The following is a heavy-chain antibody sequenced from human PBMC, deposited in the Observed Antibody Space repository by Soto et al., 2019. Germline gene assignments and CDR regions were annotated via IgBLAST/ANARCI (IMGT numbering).Heavy chain of an antibody. CDR2: ISYDGSNK. Sequence: PGGSLRLSCAASGFTFSSYGMHWVRQAPGKGLEWVAVISYDGSNKYYADSVKGRFTISRDNSKNTLYLQMNSLRAEDTAVYYCAKQSRGLSINFDYWGQGTLVTVSS. V-gene: IGHV3-30*18. CDR3: AKQSRGLSINFDY. CDR1: GFTFSSYG. J-gene: IGHJ4*02.